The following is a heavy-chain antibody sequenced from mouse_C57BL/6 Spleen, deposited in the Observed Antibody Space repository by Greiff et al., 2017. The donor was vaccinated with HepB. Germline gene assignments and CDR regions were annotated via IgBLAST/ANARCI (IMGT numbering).Heavy chain of an antibody. V-gene: IGHV14-3*01. CDR1: GFNIKNTY. Sequence: EVQLQESVAELVRPGASVKLSCTASGFNIKNTYMHWVKQRPEQGLEWIGRIDPANGNTKYAPKFQGKATITADTSSNTAYLQLSSLTSEDTAIYYCARLGTTTRSTNYFDYWGQGTTLTVSS. J-gene: IGHJ2*01. CDR3: ARLGTTTRSTNYFDY. D-gene: IGHD2-3*01. CDR2: IDPANGNT.